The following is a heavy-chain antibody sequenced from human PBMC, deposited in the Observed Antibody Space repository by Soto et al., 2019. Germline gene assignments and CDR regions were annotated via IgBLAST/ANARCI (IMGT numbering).Heavy chain of an antibody. J-gene: IGHJ4*02. CDR1: GGSMSGYY. CDR2: VYYSGKT. CDR3: ARDRSAGYTGTFDN. V-gene: IGHV4-59*13. D-gene: IGHD6-19*01. Sequence: SETLSLTCTVSGGSMSGYYWSWIRQPPGRGLEWIGYVYYSGKTDYNPSIQSRVTLSIDTSKNQFSLRLNAVTAADTAFYYCARDRSAGYTGTFDNWGQGTLVTVSS.